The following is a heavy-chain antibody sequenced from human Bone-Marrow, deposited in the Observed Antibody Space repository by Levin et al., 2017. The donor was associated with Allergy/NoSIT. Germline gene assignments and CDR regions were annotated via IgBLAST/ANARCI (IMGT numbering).Heavy chain of an antibody. Sequence: GESLKISCVASGFIFSNYAMHWVRQAPGKGLEWVAVMSNDGGNKYYADSVKGRFTISRDNSKKTLFLQMNSLKPEDTVVYYCEKDQDVGIQYNFYGMDVWGQGTTVTVAS. D-gene: IGHD5-18*01. CDR3: EKDQDVGIQYNFYGMDV. J-gene: IGHJ6*02. V-gene: IGHV3-30*18. CDR1: GFIFSNYA. CDR2: MSNDGGNK.